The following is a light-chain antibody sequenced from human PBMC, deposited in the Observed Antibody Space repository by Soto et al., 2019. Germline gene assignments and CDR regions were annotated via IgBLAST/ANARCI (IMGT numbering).Light chain of an antibody. V-gene: IGLV2-14*01. CDR1: SSDVGGYNY. CDR2: EVS. J-gene: IGLJ1*01. CDR3: FSYTSSSTRV. Sequence: QSALTQPASVSGSPGQSITISCTGTSSDVGGYNYVSWYQHYPGKAPKLMIYEVSNRPSGVSSRFSGSRSGNTASLTISGLQAEDEADYYCFSYTSSSTRVFGTGTKLTV.